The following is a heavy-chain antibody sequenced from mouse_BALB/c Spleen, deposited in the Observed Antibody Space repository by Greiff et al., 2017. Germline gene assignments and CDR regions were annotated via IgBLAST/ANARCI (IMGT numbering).Heavy chain of an antibody. D-gene: IGHD2-14*01. CDR2: ISSGGST. Sequence: DVQLVESGGGLVKPGGSLKLSCAASGFTFSSYAMSWVRQTPEKRLEWVASISSGGSTYYPDSVKGRFTISRDNARNILYLQMSSLRSEDTAMYYCARGGSYRYFDYWGQGTTLTVSS. J-gene: IGHJ2*01. V-gene: IGHV5-6-5*01. CDR1: GFTFSSYA. CDR3: ARGGSYRYFDY.